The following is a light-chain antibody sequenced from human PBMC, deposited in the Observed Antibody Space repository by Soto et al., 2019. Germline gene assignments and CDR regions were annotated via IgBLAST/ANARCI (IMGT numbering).Light chain of an antibody. J-gene: IGLJ3*02. CDR3: SSYTSTTTPV. Sequence: QSVLTQPASVSGSPGQSITISCTGTSSDIGAYNYVSWYQQHPGKAPKLMVYEVINRPSGVSNRFSGSKSGSTASLIISGLQAEDEADYYCSSYTSTTTPVFGGGTKLTVL. CDR1: SSDIGAYNY. CDR2: EVI. V-gene: IGLV2-14*01.